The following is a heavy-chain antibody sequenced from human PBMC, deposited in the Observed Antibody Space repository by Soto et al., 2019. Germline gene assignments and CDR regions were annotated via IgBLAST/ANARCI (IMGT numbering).Heavy chain of an antibody. D-gene: IGHD2-2*01. CDR1: GFTFSDYW. V-gene: IGHV3-74*01. CDR2: VKGDGTTT. Sequence: PGGSLRLSCAASGFTFSDYWMHWVRQAPGKGLVWVSRVKGDGTTTTYADSVKGRFTMSRDNARNTLYLQMNSLRAEDTAVYYCARETYPYCSSASCHHPSDYWGQGTLVTVSS. CDR3: ARETYPYCSSASCHHPSDY. J-gene: IGHJ4*02.